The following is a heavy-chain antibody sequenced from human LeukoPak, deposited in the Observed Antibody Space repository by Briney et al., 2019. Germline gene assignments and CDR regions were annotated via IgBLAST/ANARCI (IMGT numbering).Heavy chain of an antibody. Sequence: SETLSLTCAVYGGSFSGYYWSWIRQPPGKGLEWIGEINHSGSTNYNPSLKSRVTISVDTSKNQFSLKLSSVTAADTAVYYCARLGDIVVVVAATLTTYNWFDPWGQGTLVTVSS. D-gene: IGHD2-15*01. V-gene: IGHV4-34*01. CDR1: GGSFSGYY. CDR2: INHSGST. CDR3: ARLGDIVVVVAATLTTYNWFDP. J-gene: IGHJ5*02.